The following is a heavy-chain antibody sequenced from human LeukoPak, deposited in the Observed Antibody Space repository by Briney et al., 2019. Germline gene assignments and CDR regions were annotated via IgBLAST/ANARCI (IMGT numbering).Heavy chain of an antibody. V-gene: IGHV4-4*07. CDR2: IYTSGST. Sequence: PSETLSLTCTGSGCSISSYDWSWIRQPAGKGLEWIGRIYTSGSTNYNPSLKSRVTMSVDTSKNHFSLKLRSVTAADTAVYYCARGVVVPAANNWFDPWGQGTLVTVSS. CDR1: GCSISSYD. CDR3: ARGVVVPAANNWFDP. J-gene: IGHJ5*02. D-gene: IGHD2-2*01.